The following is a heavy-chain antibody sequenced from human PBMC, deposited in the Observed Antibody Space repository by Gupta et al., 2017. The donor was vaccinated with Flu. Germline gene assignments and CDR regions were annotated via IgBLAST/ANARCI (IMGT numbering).Heavy chain of an antibody. V-gene: IGHV4-31*02. D-gene: IGHD4-17*01. J-gene: IGHJ4*02. CDR3: ARGIHYGDYFEYYFDY. Sequence: YGSWIRQHPGKGLEWIGYIYYSGSTYYNPSLKSRVTISVDTSKNQFSLKLSSVTAADTAVYYCARGIHYGDYFEYYFDYWGQGTLVTVSS. CDR2: IYYSGST. CDR1: Y.